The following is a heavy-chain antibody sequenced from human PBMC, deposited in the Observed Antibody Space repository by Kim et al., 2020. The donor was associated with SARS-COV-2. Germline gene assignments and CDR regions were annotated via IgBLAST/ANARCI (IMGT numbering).Heavy chain of an antibody. CDR1: GGSFSGYY. Sequence: SETLSLTCAVYGGSFSGYYWSWIRQPPGKGLEWIGEINHSGSTNYNPSLKSRVTISVDTSKNQFSLKLSSVTAADTAVYYCARGDRGKSGLDYWGQGTLGTVSS. CDR3: ARGDRGKSGLDY. J-gene: IGHJ4*02. CDR2: INHSGST. V-gene: IGHV4-34*01. D-gene: IGHD3-3*01.